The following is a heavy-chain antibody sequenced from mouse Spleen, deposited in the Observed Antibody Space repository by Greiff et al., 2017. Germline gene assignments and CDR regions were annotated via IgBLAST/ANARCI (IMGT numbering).Heavy chain of an antibody. J-gene: IGHJ2*01. CDR2: IYPGDGDT. D-gene: IGHD4-1*01. Sequence: VQRVESGPELVKPGASVKISCKASGYAFSSSWMNWVKQRPGKGLEWIGRIYPGDGDTNYNGKFKGKATLTADKSSSTAYMQLSSLTSEDSAVYFCARPLTGPFDYWGQGTTLTVSS. CDR3: ARPLTGPFDY. CDR1: GYAFSSSW. V-gene: IGHV1-82*01.